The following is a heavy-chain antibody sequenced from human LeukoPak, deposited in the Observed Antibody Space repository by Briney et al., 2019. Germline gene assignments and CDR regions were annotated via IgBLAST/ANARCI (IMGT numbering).Heavy chain of an antibody. CDR3: ARGPDGSFRYWNYYYYGMDV. V-gene: IGHV3-21*01. CDR2: ISSSSSYM. D-gene: IGHD1-14*01. J-gene: IGHJ6*02. Sequence: PGGSLRLSCAASGFTFSSYSMNWVRQAPGKGLEWVSSISSSSSYMYYADSVKGRFTISRDNAKNSLYLQMNSLRAEDTAVYYCARGPDGSFRYWNYYYYGMDVWGQGTTVTVSS. CDR1: GFTFSSYS.